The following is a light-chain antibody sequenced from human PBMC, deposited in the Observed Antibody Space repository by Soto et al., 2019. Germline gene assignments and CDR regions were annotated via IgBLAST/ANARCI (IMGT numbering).Light chain of an antibody. CDR1: SGHSNYA. J-gene: IGLJ3*02. Sequence: QPVLTQSPSASASLGASVKLPCTLSSGHSNYAIAWHQQQPEKGPRYLMNLNSDGSHTKGDGIPDRFSGSSSGAERYLTISSLQSEDEADYYCQTWATGIRVFGGGTKLTVL. CDR3: QTWATGIRV. CDR2: LNSDGSH. V-gene: IGLV4-69*01.